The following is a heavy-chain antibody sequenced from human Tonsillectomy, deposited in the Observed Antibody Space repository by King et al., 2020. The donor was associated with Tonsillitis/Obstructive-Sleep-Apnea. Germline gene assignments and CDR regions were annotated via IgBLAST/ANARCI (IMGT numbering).Heavy chain of an antibody. J-gene: IGHJ4*02. Sequence: QLQESGPGLVKPSETLSLTCTVSGGSVSSGSYYWRWIRQPPGKGLEWIGYIYYSGSTNYNPSLKSRVTISVDTSKNQFSLKLSSVTAADTAVYYCARNGGYYPFDYWGQGTLVTVSS. D-gene: IGHD3-22*01. CDR3: ARNGGYYPFDY. CDR2: IYYSGST. CDR1: GGSVSSGSYY. V-gene: IGHV4-61*01.